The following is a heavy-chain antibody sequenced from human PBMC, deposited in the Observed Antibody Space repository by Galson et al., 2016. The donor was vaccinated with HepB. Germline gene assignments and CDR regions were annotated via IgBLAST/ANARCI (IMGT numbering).Heavy chain of an antibody. V-gene: IGHV3-7*04. D-gene: IGHD1-1*01. Sequence: SLRLSCAASGLTFSRFWMPWVCQAPGKGLEWVANINQDGSEKHYLDSVRGRFTISRDNAKNSLHLQMNSLRAEDTAVYFSARAYQYTLDYWGQGTLVTVSS. CDR1: GLTFSRFW. J-gene: IGHJ4*02. CDR2: INQDGSEK. CDR3: ARAYQYTLDY.